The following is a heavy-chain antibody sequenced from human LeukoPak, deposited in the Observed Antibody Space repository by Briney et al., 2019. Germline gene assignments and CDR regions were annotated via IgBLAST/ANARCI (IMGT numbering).Heavy chain of an antibody. CDR2: IYYSGST. CDR1: GGSLSSGDYY. V-gene: IGHV4-30-4*01. J-gene: IGHJ5*02. Sequence: PSQTLSLTCTVPGGSLSSGDYYWSWLRQPPGKGLEWIGYIYYSGSTYYNPSLKSRVTISVDTSKNQFSLKLNSVTAADTAVYYCARVGDWFDPWGQRTLVTVSS. CDR3: ARVGDWFDP.